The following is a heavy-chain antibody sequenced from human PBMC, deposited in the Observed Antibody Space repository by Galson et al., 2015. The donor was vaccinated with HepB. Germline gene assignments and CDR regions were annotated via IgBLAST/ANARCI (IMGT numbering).Heavy chain of an antibody. CDR3: LLLWFGLEGMDV. Sequence: SVKVSCKASGYTFTSYGISWVRQAPGQGLEWMGWISAYNGNTNYAQKLQGRVTMTTDTSTSTAYMELRSLRSDDTAVYYCLLLWFGLEGMDVWGQGTTVTVSS. CDR1: GYTFTSYG. CDR2: ISAYNGNT. D-gene: IGHD3-10*01. J-gene: IGHJ6*02. V-gene: IGHV1-18*01.